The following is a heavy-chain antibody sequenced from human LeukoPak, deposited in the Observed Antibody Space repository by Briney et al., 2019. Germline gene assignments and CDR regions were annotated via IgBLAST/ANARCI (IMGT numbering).Heavy chain of an antibody. J-gene: IGHJ4*02. D-gene: IGHD6-6*01. CDR2: MNQDGSHR. Sequence: GGSLRLSCAASGFTFSSYWMSWVRQAPGKGPEWVANMNQDGSHRYYVDSVRGRFTISRDNAENSLYLQMNSLRAEDTAVYYCSNGIYDSSYWGQGTLVTVSS. CDR3: SNGIYDSSY. CDR1: GFTFSSYW. V-gene: IGHV3-7*01.